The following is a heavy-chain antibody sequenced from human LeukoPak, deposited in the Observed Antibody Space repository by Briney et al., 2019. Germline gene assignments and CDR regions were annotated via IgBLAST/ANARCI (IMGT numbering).Heavy chain of an antibody. V-gene: IGHV4-59*01. D-gene: IGHD5-18*01. CDR1: GGSISSYY. Sequence: PSETLSLTCTVSGGSISSYYWSWIRQPPGKGLEWIGYIYYSGSTNYNPSLKSRVTISVDLSENQFSLKLSSVTAADTAVYYCARTTEGGYTYDYFYYYYMDVWGKGTTVTISS. J-gene: IGHJ6*03. CDR3: ARTTEGGYTYDYFYYYYMDV. CDR2: IYYSGST.